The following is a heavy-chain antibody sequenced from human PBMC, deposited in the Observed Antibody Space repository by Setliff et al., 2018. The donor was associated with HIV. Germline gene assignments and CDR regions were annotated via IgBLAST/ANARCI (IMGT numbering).Heavy chain of an antibody. D-gene: IGHD2-2*01. J-gene: IGHJ6*03. CDR1: GFTFNTYA. CDR3: ARDATTVYQSYYMDV. Sequence: GGSLRLSCAASGFTFNTYAMSWVRQAPGKGLEWVSVISGSGGSTFYADSVKGRFTISRDNSKNTLYLQMNRLRVEDTAVYYCARDATTVYQSYYMDVWGKGTTVTAP. CDR2: ISGSGGST. V-gene: IGHV3-23*01.